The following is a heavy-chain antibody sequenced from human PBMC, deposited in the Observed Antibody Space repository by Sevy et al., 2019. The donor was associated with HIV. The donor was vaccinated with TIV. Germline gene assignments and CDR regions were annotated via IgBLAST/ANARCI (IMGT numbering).Heavy chain of an antibody. CDR2: VSGSGAST. J-gene: IGHJ4*02. V-gene: IGHV3-23*01. D-gene: IGHD1-26*01. CDR3: VKVKWGVGATGGDFDS. Sequence: GGSLRLSCVASGLTFYSYAMSWVRQAPGKGQEWVSGVSGSGASTFYADSVKGRFTISRDNSKNTLHLQMNSLRAEDTAVYYCVKVKWGVGATGGDFDSWGQGALVTVSS. CDR1: GLTFYSYA.